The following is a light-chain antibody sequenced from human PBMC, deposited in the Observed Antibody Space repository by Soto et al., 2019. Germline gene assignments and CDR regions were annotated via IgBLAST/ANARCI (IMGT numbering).Light chain of an antibody. CDR2: AAS. V-gene: IGKV1-12*01. CDR1: QGISSW. Sequence: DIQMTQSPASVSASVGDRVTITCRARQGISSWLAWYQQKPGKAPNLLIYAASTLQSGVPSRFSGSGSGTDFTLTISSLPPEDFATDYCQQDSSFPYTFGQGTKLEIK. J-gene: IGKJ2*01. CDR3: QQDSSFPYT.